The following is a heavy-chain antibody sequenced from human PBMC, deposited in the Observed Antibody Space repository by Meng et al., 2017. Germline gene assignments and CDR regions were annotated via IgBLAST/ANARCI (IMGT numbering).Heavy chain of an antibody. D-gene: IGHD4-17*01. CDR2: IYYSGST. J-gene: IGHJ4*02. CDR3: ARVMMTTVPYANY. Sequence: QLHLPESGPGLLKPSETLSLSCTVSGGPIRSSSYSLGWIRQPPGKGLEWIGSIYYSGSTYYNPSLKSRVTISVDTSKNQFSLKLSSVTAADTAVYYCARVMMTTVPYANYWGQGTLVTVSS. V-gene: IGHV4-39*07. CDR1: GGPIRSSSYS.